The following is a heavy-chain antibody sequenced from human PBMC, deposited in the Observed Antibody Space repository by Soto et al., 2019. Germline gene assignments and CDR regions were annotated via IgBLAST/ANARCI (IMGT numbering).Heavy chain of an antibody. V-gene: IGHV4-38-2*01. CDR1: GYSISSGYY. Sequence: LSDTLSLTCAVSGYSISSGYYWGWLRQPPGKGLEWIGSIYHGGSTYYNPSLNSQVTLSIDMTNILVALILNTVTAADTAVYYCARVGPWDRYYYDSSPYTLVNWFDPGGQGTLLTVSS. CDR3: ARVGPWDRYYYDSSPYTLVNWFDP. J-gene: IGHJ5*02. CDR2: IYHGGST. D-gene: IGHD3-22*01.